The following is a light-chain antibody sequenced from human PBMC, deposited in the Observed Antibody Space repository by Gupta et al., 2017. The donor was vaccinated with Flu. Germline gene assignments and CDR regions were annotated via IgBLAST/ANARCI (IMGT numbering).Light chain of an antibody. CDR3: QSYDNSLSGSWV. CDR1: STNIGAPYD. Sequence: QSVLTQPPSVSGAPGQRATISCTGSSTNIGAPYDVHWYQQLPGTAPKLLIYDNTYRPSGVPDRFSGSKSGTSASLAITGLQADDEAHYYCQSYDNSLSGSWVFGGGTKLTVL. CDR2: DNT. J-gene: IGLJ3*02. V-gene: IGLV1-40*01.